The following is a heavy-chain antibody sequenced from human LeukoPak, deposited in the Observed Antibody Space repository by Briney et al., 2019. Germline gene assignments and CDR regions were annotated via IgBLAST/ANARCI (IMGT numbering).Heavy chain of an antibody. Sequence: PGGSLRLSCAASGFTFSNYAMNWVRQAPGKELEWVSAISGSGGDTAYADSVKDRFTISRDNSENTLYLQMNSLRAEDTAVYYCAKDHYGGNHYYYGMDVWGQGTTVTVSS. CDR3: AKDHYGGNHYYYGMDV. D-gene: IGHD4-23*01. J-gene: IGHJ6*02. CDR1: GFTFSNYA. V-gene: IGHV3-23*01. CDR2: ISGSGGDT.